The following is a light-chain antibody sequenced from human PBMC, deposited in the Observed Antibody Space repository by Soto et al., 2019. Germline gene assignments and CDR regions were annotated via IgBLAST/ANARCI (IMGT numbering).Light chain of an antibody. J-gene: IGKJ2*01. CDR1: QSVRDN. Sequence: EILLTPSPGALAVSPGEVATLSCRASQSVRDNLAWYQQKPGQAPRLLIYRASIRATGVPARFSGSGSGTEFTLTISGLQSEDVSIYFCQHYNFWPHSFGQGTKVDIK. V-gene: IGKV3-15*01. CDR3: QHYNFWPHS. CDR2: RAS.